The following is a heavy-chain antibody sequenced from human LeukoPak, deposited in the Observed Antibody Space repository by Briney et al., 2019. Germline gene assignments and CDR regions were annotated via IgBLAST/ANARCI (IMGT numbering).Heavy chain of an antibody. J-gene: IGHJ4*02. D-gene: IGHD6-19*01. V-gene: IGHV4-31*03. CDR3: ARGDSSGWNPSPFFDY. CDR2: IYYSGST. Sequence: PSETLSLTCTVSGGSISSGGYYWRWIRQHPGKGLEWIGYIYYSGSTYYNPSLKSRVTISVDTSKNQFSLKLSSVTAADTAVYYCARGDSSGWNPSPFFDYWGQGTLVTVSS. CDR1: GGSISSGGYY.